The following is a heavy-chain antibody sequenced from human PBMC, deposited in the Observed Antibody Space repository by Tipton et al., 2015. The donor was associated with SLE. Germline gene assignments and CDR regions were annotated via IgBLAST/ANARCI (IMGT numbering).Heavy chain of an antibody. D-gene: IGHD3-3*01. V-gene: IGHV4-34*01. CDR1: GGSFSSYY. CDR3: ARPIFGVVRVGMDV. J-gene: IGHJ6*02. CDR2: INHSGST. Sequence: TLSLTCAVYGGSFSSYYWSWIRQPPGRGLEWIGEINHSGSTNYNPSLKSRVTISVDTSKNQFSLKLSSVTAADTAVYYCARPIFGVVRVGMDVWGQGTTVTVSS.